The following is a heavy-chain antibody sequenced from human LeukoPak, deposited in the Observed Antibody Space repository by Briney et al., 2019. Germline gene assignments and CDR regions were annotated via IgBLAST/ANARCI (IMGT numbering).Heavy chain of an antibody. CDR1: GFTFSAYA. CDR2: IYNGGRT. J-gene: IGHJ4*02. CDR3: ARGGNKEFDY. V-gene: IGHV3-53*01. Sequence: QPGGSLRLSCEASGFTFSAYAMTWVRQAPGKGLEWVSVIYNGGRTNYVDSVKGRFTISRDNSKNTLFLQMNSLRAEDTAVYYCARGGNKEFDYWGQGTLVTVSS. D-gene: IGHD2/OR15-2a*01.